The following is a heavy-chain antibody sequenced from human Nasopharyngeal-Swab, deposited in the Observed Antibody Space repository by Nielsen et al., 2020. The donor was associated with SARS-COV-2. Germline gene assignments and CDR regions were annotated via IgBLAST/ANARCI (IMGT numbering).Heavy chain of an antibody. Sequence: SETLSLTCAVSGGSISSSNWWSWVRQPPGKGLEWIGEIYHSGSTNYNPSLKSRVTISVDKSKNQFSLKLSSVTAADTAVYYCARGPNSSGWYGNWYFDLWGRGTLVTVSS. CDR1: GGSISSSNW. CDR3: ARGPNSSGWYGNWYFDL. CDR2: IYHSGST. J-gene: IGHJ2*01. V-gene: IGHV4-4*02. D-gene: IGHD6-19*01.